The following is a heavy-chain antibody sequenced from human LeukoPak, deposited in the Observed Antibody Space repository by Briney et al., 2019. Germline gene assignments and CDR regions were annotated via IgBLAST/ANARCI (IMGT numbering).Heavy chain of an antibody. V-gene: IGHV4-39*01. Sequence: PSETLSLTCTVSAGSISSSSHYWDWIRQPPGKRLEWIGSVYYRGSTYYNPSLQSRVTTYVDTSKNQFSLRLSSVTAADTAVYYCAGRSGSYSAWGQGALVTVSS. D-gene: IGHD1-26*01. CDR3: AGRSGSYSA. CDR2: VYYRGST. J-gene: IGHJ5*02. CDR1: AGSISSSSHY.